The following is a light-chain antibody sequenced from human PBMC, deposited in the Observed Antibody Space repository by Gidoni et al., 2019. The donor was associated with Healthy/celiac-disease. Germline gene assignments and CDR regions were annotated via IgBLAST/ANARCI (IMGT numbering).Light chain of an antibody. CDR1: QSVSSY. CDR2: DTS. J-gene: IGKJ4*01. CDR3: QQRSNWPPENT. V-gene: IGKV3-11*01. Sequence: EIVLTQSPATLSLSPGERATLSCRASQSVSSYLAWYQQKPGQAPRLLIYDTSNRATGIPARFSGSGSGTDFTLTLSSLEPEDFAVYYCQQRSNWPPENTFGGGTKVEIK.